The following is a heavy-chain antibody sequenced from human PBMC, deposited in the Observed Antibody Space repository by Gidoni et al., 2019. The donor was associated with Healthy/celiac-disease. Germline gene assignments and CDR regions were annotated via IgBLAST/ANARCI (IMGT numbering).Heavy chain of an antibody. J-gene: IGHJ6*02. CDR1: GFTFSSYG. Sequence: QVQLVESGGGVVQPGRSLRLSCAASGFTFSSYGMHWVRQAPGKGLEWVAVISYDGSNKYYADSVKGRFTISRDKSKNTLYLQMNSLRAEDTAVYYCAKGGRGGYCSGGSCYSLSSYYYGMDVWGQGTTVTVSS. D-gene: IGHD2-15*01. CDR3: AKGGRGGYCSGGSCYSLSSYYYGMDV. CDR2: ISYDGSNK. V-gene: IGHV3-30*18.